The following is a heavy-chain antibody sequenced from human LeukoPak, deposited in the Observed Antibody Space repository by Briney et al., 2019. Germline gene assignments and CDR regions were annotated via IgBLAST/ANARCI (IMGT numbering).Heavy chain of an antibody. CDR3: ANSVAAAGTPFDY. Sequence: GGSLRLSCAASGFAFSSYAMSWVRQAPGKGLEWVSAISGSGGSTYYADSVKGRFTISRDNSKNTLYLQMNSLRAEDTAVYYCANSVAAAGTPFDYWGQGTLVTVSS. J-gene: IGHJ4*02. CDR2: ISGSGGST. CDR1: GFAFSSYA. D-gene: IGHD6-13*01. V-gene: IGHV3-23*01.